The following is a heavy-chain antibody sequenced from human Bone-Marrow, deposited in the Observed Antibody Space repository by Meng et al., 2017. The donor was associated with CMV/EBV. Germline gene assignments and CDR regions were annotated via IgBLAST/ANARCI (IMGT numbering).Heavy chain of an antibody. J-gene: IGHJ6*02. V-gene: IGHV3-30*02. CDR2: IRYDGSNK. CDR3: ARALGYCSSTSCYSYYYGMDV. Sequence: GGSLRLSCAASGFTFSSYGMHWVRQAPGKGLEWVAFIRYDGSNKYYADSVKGRFTISRDNSKNTLYLQMNSLRAEDTAVYYCARALGYCSSTSCYSYYYGMDVWGQGTTVTVSS. D-gene: IGHD2-2*01. CDR1: GFTFSSYG.